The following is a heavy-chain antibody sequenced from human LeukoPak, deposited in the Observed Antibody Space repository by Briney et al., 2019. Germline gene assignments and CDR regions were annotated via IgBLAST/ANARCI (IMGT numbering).Heavy chain of an antibody. J-gene: IGHJ4*02. Sequence: KESGPTLVKPTQPLTLTCTFSGFSLSTSGVGVGWIRQPPGKALEWLALIYWNDDKRYSPSLKSRLTITKDTSKSQVFLTMTNMDPVHTATYYCARAKGYSNPFDYWGQGTLVTVSS. CDR1: GFSLSTSGVG. CDR3: ARAKGYSNPFDY. D-gene: IGHD6-13*01. CDR2: IYWNDDK. V-gene: IGHV2-5*01.